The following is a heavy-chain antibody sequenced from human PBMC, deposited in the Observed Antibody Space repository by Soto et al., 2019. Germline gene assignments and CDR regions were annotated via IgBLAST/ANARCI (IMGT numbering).Heavy chain of an antibody. J-gene: IGHJ4*02. D-gene: IGHD1-26*01. CDR3: ARVLSWEPNRNYFDY. V-gene: IGHV3-21*01. CDR2: ISSSSSYI. Sequence: GGSLRLSCAASGFTFSSYSMNWVRQAPGKGLEWVSSISSSSSYIYYADSVKGRFTISRDNAKNSLYLQMNSLRAEDTAVYYCARVLSWEPNRNYFDYWGQGTLVTVSS. CDR1: GFTFSSYS.